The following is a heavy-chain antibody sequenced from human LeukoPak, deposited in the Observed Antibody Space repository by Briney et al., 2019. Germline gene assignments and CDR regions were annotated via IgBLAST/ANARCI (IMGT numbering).Heavy chain of an antibody. Sequence: SETLSLTCAVYGGSFSGYYWSWIRQPPGKGLEWIGEINHSGSTNYNPSLKSRVTISVDTSKNQFSLKLSSVTAADTAVYYCARGEAAADFGVVRYWGQGTLVTVSS. V-gene: IGHV4-34*01. D-gene: IGHD6-13*01. J-gene: IGHJ4*02. CDR2: INHSGST. CDR3: ARGEAAADFGVVRY. CDR1: GGSFSGYY.